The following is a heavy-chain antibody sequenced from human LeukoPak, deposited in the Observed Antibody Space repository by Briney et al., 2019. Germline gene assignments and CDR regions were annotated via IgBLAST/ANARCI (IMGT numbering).Heavy chain of an antibody. CDR2: IPYNGDNK. Sequence: PGGSLRLSCAASGFTFSSYGMHWVRQAPGKGLEWVAFIPYNGDNKYYADSVKGRFTISRVNSKNTLYLQMNSLRAEDAAVYYCASPPHYDSSGSRSYYFDYWGQGTLVTVSS. J-gene: IGHJ4*02. V-gene: IGHV3-30*12. D-gene: IGHD3-22*01. CDR3: ASPPHYDSSGSRSYYFDY. CDR1: GFTFSSYG.